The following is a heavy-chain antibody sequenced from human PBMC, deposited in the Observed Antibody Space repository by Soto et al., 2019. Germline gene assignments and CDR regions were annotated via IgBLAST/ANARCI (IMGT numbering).Heavy chain of an antibody. CDR1: GGSISSYY. V-gene: IGHV4-59*12. D-gene: IGHD6-13*01. CDR2: IYYSGST. Sequence: SETLSLTCTVSGGSISSYYWSWIRQPPGKGLEWIGYIYYSGSTYYNPSLKSRVTISVDTSKNQFSLKLSSVTAADTAVYYCARDVLAAAGPSSYYFDYWGQGTLVTVSS. J-gene: IGHJ4*02. CDR3: ARDVLAAAGPSSYYFDY.